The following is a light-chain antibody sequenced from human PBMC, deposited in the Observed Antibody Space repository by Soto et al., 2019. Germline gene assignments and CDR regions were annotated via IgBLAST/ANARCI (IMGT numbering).Light chain of an antibody. V-gene: IGLV2-14*01. J-gene: IGLJ1*01. Sequence: QSALTQPASVSGSPGQSITISCTGTSSDVGGYNYVSWYQQHPGKAPKLMIYDVSERPSGVSNRFSGSKSGNTASLTISGLQAEDEHDYYCSSYTSGFYVFGTGTKVTVL. CDR1: SSDVGGYNY. CDR2: DVS. CDR3: SSYTSGFYV.